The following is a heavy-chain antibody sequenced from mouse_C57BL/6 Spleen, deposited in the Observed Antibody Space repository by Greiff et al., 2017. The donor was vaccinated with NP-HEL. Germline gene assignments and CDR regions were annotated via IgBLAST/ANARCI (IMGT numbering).Heavy chain of an antibody. CDR1: GFTFSSYA. CDR2: ISDGGSYT. J-gene: IGHJ4*01. Sequence: EVKLMESGGGLVKPGGSLKLSCAASGFTFSSYAMSWVRQTPEKRLEWVATISDGGSYTYYPDNVKGRFTISSDNAKNNLYLQMSHLKSEDTAMYYCARVGSLRRAMDYWGQGTSVTVSS. D-gene: IGHD6-2*01. CDR3: ARVGSLRRAMDY. V-gene: IGHV5-4*03.